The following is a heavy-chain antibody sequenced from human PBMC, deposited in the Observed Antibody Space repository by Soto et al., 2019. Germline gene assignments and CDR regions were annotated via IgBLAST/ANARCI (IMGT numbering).Heavy chain of an antibody. Sequence: GGSLRLSCAASGFTFSSYAMHWVRQAPGKGLEWVALIWFDGGNKYYADSVKGRFTISRDNPKNTLYLQMNSLRVEDTAVYYCARESYCSGGRCFVDYWGQGTLVTVSS. CDR2: IWFDGGNK. CDR3: ARESYCSGGRCFVDY. CDR1: GFTFSSYA. J-gene: IGHJ4*02. V-gene: IGHV3-33*01. D-gene: IGHD2-15*01.